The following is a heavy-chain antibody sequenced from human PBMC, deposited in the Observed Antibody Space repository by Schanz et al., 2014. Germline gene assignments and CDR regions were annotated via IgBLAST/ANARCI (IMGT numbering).Heavy chain of an antibody. CDR3: AKDGIMVQGVIWERYFDS. Sequence: VQLVESGGGLVQPGRSLRLSCAASGFPFNEYGMLWVRQAPGKGLEWVSSISWNSGSIDYADSVKGRFTISRDNAKNSLYLQMNSLRAEDTALYYCAKDGIMVQGVIWERYFDSWGQGTLVTVSS. D-gene: IGHD3-10*01. J-gene: IGHJ4*02. V-gene: IGHV3-9*01. CDR2: ISWNSGSI. CDR1: GFPFNEYG.